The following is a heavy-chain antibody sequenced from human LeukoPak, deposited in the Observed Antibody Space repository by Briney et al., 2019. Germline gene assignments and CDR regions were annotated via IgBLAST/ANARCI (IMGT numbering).Heavy chain of an antibody. J-gene: IGHJ6*03. V-gene: IGHV1-58*01. CDR1: GFTFASSA. D-gene: IGHD3-10*01. CDR2: IVVGSGNT. CDR3: AAEPMVRGVNYYYYYMDV. Sequence: SVKVSCKASGFTFASSAVQWVRQARGQRLEWIGWIVVGSGNTNYAQKFQERVTITRDMSTSTAYMELSSLRSEDTAVYYCAAEPMVRGVNYYYYYMDVWGKGTTVTVSS.